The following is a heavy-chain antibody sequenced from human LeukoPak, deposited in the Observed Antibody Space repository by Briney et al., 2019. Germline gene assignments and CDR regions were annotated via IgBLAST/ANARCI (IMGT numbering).Heavy chain of an antibody. CDR1: GFTFSSYS. CDR2: ISSSSSYI. V-gene: IGHV3-21*01. D-gene: IGHD6-19*01. CDR3: ARGIPGIAVAGTGDY. Sequence: GGSLRLSCAASGFTFSSYSMNWVRQAPGKGLEWVSSISSSSSYIYYADSVKGRFTISRDNAKNSLYLQMNSLRAEDTAVYYCARGIPGIAVAGTGDYWGQGTLVTVSS. J-gene: IGHJ4*02.